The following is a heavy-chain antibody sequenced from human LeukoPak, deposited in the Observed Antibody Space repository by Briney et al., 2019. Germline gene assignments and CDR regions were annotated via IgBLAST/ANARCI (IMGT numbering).Heavy chain of an antibody. CDR3: AKDKRLGPYCSGGSCYSDHWFDP. CDR2: ISYDGSNK. V-gene: IGHV3-30*18. CDR1: GFTFSSCG. Sequence: GRSLRLSCAASGFTFSSCGMHWVRQAPGKGLEWVAVISYDGSNKYYADSVKGRFTISRDNSKNTLYLQMNSLRAEDTAVYYCAKDKRLGPYCSGGSCYSDHWFDPWGQGTLVTVSS. J-gene: IGHJ5*02. D-gene: IGHD2-15*01.